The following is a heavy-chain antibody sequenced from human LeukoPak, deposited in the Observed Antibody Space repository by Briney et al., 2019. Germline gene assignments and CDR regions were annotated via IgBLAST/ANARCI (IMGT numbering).Heavy chain of an antibody. CDR1: GGSISSSSYY. J-gene: IGHJ4*02. CDR2: IYYSGST. D-gene: IGHD5-18*01. Sequence: SETLSLTCTVSGGSISSSSYYWGWIRQPPGKGLEWIGSIYYSGSTYYNPSLKSRVTISVDTSKNQFSLKLSSVTAADTAVYYCARHGLLGRRATAMGDFDYWGQGTLVTVSS. CDR3: ARHGLLGRRATAMGDFDY. V-gene: IGHV4-39*01.